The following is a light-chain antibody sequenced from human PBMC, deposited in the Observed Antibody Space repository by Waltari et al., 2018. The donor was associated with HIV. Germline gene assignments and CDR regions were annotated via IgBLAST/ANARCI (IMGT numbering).Light chain of an antibody. CDR1: QSLLHSNVYNG. Sequence: DIVMTQSPLSLPVTHGEPAYISCRSSQSLLHSNVYNGLDWYLQKPGQSPQLLIYLGSNRAYGVPYGFSGSGAGTDFTLRISRVEAEDVGVYYCMQALQTPRTFGQGTKLEIK. CDR3: MQALQTPRT. J-gene: IGKJ2*01. V-gene: IGKV2-28*01. CDR2: LGS.